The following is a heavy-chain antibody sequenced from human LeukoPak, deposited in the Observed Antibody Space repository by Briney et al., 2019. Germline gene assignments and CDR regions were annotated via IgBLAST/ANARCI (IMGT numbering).Heavy chain of an antibody. CDR1: GYTFTSYG. CDR3: MRESSGSYVRQYNWFDP. CDR2: ISAYNGIR. Sequence: ASVKVSCKASGYTFTSYGISWVRQAPGQGLEWMGWISAYNGIRNYAQKFQGRVTMATDTSTSTAYMEARSLRSDDTAVYYCMRESSGSYVRQYNWFDPWGQGSLVTVSS. V-gene: IGHV1-18*01. J-gene: IGHJ5*02. D-gene: IGHD1-26*01.